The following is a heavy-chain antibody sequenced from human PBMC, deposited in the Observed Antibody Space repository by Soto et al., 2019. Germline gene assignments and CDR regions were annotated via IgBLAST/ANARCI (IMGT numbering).Heavy chain of an antibody. CDR1: GFDFGDYY. Sequence: GGSLRLSCTGSGFDFGDYYMSWIRPAPGKGLEWVSYIDSGDGTTYYTDSVKGRFTISRDNAKKTVYLQMSSLRVEDTALYYCVRPYYSSSWFTFDRWGQGTLVTVSS. CDR2: IDSGDGTT. V-gene: IGHV3-11*01. J-gene: IGHJ4*02. D-gene: IGHD6-13*01. CDR3: VRPYYSSSWFTFDR.